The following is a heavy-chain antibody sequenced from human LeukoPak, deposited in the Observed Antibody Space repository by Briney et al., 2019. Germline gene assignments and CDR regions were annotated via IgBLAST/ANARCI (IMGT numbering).Heavy chain of an antibody. CDR2: ISYDGSNK. Sequence: GGSLRLSCAASGFTFSSYGMHWVRQAPGKGLEWVAVISYDGSNKYYADSVKGRFTISRDNSKNTLYLQMSSLRAEDTAVYYCAEIRVATTYYYYGMDVWGQGTTVTVSS. D-gene: IGHD5-12*01. J-gene: IGHJ6*02. CDR3: AEIRVATTYYYYGMDV. V-gene: IGHV3-30*18. CDR1: GFTFSSYG.